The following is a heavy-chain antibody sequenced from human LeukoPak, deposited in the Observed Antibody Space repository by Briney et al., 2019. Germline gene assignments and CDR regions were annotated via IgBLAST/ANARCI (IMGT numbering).Heavy chain of an antibody. D-gene: IGHD1-26*01. CDR2: ISYDGSNK. Sequence: PGGSLRLSCAASGFTFSSYAMSWVRQAPGKGLEWVAVISYDGSNKYYADSVKGRFTISRDNSKNTLYLQMNSLRAEDTAVYYCARASPTTTRKYYYYYMDVWGKGTTVTVSS. J-gene: IGHJ6*03. CDR1: GFTFSSYA. CDR3: ARASPTTTRKYYYYYMDV. V-gene: IGHV3-30*04.